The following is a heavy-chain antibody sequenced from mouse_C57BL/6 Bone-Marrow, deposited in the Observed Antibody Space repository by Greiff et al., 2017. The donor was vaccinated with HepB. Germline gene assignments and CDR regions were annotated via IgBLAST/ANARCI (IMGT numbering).Heavy chain of an antibody. CDR2: IDPSDSYT. D-gene: IGHD1-1*01. V-gene: IGHV1-69*01. Sequence: QVQLQQPGAELVMPGASVKLSCKASGYTFTSYWMHWVKQRPGQGLEWIGEIDPSDSYTNYNQKFKGKSTLTVDKSSRTAYMQLSSLTSEDSAVYYCARDYGSSPFAYWGQGTLVTVSA. CDR1: GYTFTSYW. J-gene: IGHJ3*01. CDR3: ARDYGSSPFAY.